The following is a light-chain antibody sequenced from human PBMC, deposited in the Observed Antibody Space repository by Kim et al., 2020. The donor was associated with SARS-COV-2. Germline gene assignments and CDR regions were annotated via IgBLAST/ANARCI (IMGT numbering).Light chain of an antibody. CDR2: SND. Sequence: QSVLTQPPSASGTPGQRATISCSGSRSNIGRNSVNWYQQFPGTAPKILIYSNDQRSSGVPDRFSGSKSGTAASLAISDLRSEDEAEYFCAAWDDSLNVVFGAGTQLTVL. CDR1: RSNIGRNS. V-gene: IGLV1-44*01. CDR3: AAWDDSLNVV. J-gene: IGLJ2*01.